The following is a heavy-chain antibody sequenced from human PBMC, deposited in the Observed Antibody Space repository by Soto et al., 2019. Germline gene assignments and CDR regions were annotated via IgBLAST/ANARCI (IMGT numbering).Heavy chain of an antibody. J-gene: IGHJ4*02. CDR3: TRHSWGFSYDSVDF. CDR2: IRSKPNSYAT. Sequence: EVQLVESGGGLVQPGGSLKLSCAASGLTFTGSAMNWVRQAPGKGLEWVGRIRSKPNSYATAYAASVKGRFTISRDDSKNTAYLQMNSLKTEDTAVYYCTRHSWGFSYDSVDFWGQGTLVTVSS. V-gene: IGHV3-73*02. D-gene: IGHD5-18*01. CDR1: GLTFTGSA.